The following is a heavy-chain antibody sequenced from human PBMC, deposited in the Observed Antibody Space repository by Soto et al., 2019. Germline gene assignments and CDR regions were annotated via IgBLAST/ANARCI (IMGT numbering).Heavy chain of an antibody. J-gene: IGHJ6*02. CDR1: GFTFSSYS. Sequence: EVQLVESGGGLVQPGGSLRLSCAASGFTFSSYSMNWVHQAPGKGLEWVSYISSSSSTIYYADSVKGRFTISRDNAKNSLYLQMNSLRDEDTAVYYCARKLGSSWYEDYYYGMDVWGQGTTVTVSS. V-gene: IGHV3-48*02. CDR2: ISSSSSTI. CDR3: ARKLGSSWYEDYYYGMDV. D-gene: IGHD6-13*01.